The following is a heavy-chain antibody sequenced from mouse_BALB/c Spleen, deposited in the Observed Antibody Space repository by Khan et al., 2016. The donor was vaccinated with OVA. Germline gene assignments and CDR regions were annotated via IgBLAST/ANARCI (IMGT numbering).Heavy chain of an antibody. Sequence: VQLQESGAELVRPGVSVKISCKGSGYTFTDYAMHWVKQSHAKSLEWIGVISTYYGDANYNQQFKGKATMTVDKSSNTAYMDLARLTSADSAIYYCARGGLALYTMDYWGQGTSVTVSS. J-gene: IGHJ4*01. CDR2: ISTYYGDA. CDR1: GYTFTDYA. CDR3: ARGGLALYTMDY. V-gene: IGHV1S137*01. D-gene: IGHD2-2*01.